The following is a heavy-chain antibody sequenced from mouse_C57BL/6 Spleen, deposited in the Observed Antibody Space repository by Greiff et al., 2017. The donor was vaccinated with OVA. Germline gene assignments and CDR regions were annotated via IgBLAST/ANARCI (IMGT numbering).Heavy chain of an antibody. CDR2: IYPGDGDT. J-gene: IGHJ2*01. V-gene: IGHV1-80*01. Sequence: QVHVKQSGAELVKPGASVKISCKASGYAFSSYWMNWVKQRPGKGLEWIGQIYPGDGDTNYNGKFKGKATLTADKSSSTAYMQLSSLTSEDSAVYFCAREAGTVLDYWGQGTTLTVSS. D-gene: IGHD1-1*01. CDR3: AREAGTVLDY. CDR1: GYAFSSYW.